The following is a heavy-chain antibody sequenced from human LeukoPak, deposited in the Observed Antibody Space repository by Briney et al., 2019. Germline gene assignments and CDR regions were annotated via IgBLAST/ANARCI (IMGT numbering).Heavy chain of an antibody. D-gene: IGHD2-15*01. J-gene: IGHJ4*02. Sequence: SETLSLTCTVSGGSISSYYWSWIRQPPGKGLEWIGYIYYSGSTNYNPSLKSRVTISVDTSKNQFSLKLSSVTAADTAVYYCARKVAATLFDYWGQGTLVTVSS. CDR1: GGSISSYY. V-gene: IGHV4-59*08. CDR2: IYYSGST. CDR3: ARKVAATLFDY.